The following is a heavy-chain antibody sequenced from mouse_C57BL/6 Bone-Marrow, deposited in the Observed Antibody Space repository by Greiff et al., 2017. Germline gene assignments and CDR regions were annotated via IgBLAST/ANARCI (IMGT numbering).Heavy chain of an antibody. CDR1: GFNFKDYY. J-gene: IGHJ1*03. CDR2: IDPEDGDT. D-gene: IGHD1-1*01. V-gene: IGHV14-1*01. Sequence: EVQLQESGAELVRPGASVKLSCTASGFNFKDYYMHWVKQRPEQGLEWIGRIDPEDGDTEYAPKFQGKATMTADTSSTTAYQQLSSLTSEDTAVYYCTTNYGSSGCYFDVWGTGTTVTVSS. CDR3: TTNYGSSGCYFDV.